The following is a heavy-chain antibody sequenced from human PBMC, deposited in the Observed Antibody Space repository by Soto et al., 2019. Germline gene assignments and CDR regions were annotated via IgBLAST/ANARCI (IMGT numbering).Heavy chain of an antibody. V-gene: IGHV3-23*01. CDR3: AQLALWFGEFGRGY. Sequence: EVFLSESGGGVTQPGGSLRLSCAAPGIKFRDSAMSWVRQAPGKGLEWVSSISNNGDATYYADSVKGRFHISRDNSEKKVFLEMNSLRVEDTAVYFCAQLALWFGEFGRGYWGQGALVNVSS. CDR1: GIKFRDSA. CDR2: ISNNGDAT. D-gene: IGHD3-10*01. J-gene: IGHJ4*02.